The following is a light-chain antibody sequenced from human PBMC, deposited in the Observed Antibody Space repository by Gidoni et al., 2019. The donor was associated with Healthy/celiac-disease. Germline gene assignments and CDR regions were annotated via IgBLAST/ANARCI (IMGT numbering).Light chain of an antibody. Sequence: DIQTTQSPSSLSASVGDRVTITSRASQGISSYLNWYQQKPGKAPKLLIYAASSLQSGVPSRFSGSGSGTDFTLTISSLQPEDFATYYCQQSYSTPITFGQGTRLEIK. CDR3: QQSYSTPIT. V-gene: IGKV1-39*01. CDR2: AAS. CDR1: QGISSY. J-gene: IGKJ5*01.